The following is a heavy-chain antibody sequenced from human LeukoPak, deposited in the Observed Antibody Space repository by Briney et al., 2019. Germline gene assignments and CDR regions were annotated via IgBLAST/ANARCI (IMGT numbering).Heavy chain of an antibody. Sequence: GGSLRLSCAASGFTFSSYWMHWVRQAPGKGLVWVSRINTDGSSTTYADSVKGRFTFSRDNAKNTLILQMNSLRTEDTAVYYCAGGEYGSAWPNIDYWGQGTLVTVSS. V-gene: IGHV3-74*01. CDR2: INTDGSST. CDR1: GFTFSSYW. CDR3: AGGEYGSAWPNIDY. D-gene: IGHD6-19*01. J-gene: IGHJ4*02.